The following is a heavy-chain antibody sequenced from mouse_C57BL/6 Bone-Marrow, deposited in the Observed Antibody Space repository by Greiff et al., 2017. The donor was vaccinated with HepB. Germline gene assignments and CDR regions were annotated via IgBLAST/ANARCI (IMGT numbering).Heavy chain of an antibody. D-gene: IGHD3-2*02. CDR1: GYTFTSYG. V-gene: IGHV1-81*01. CDR2: IYPRSGNT. J-gene: IGHJ3*01. Sequence: QVQLQQSGAELARPGASVKLSCKASGYTFTSYGISWVKQRTGQGLEWIGEIYPRSGNTYYNEKFKGKATLTADKSSSTAYMELRSLTSEDSAVYFCARVEQLRSWFAYWGQGTLVTVSA. CDR3: ARVEQLRSWFAY.